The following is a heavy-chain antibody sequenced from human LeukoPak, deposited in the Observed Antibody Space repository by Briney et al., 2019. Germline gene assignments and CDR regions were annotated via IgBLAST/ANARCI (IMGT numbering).Heavy chain of an antibody. CDR2: ISYDGNNK. CDR3: ATDCSSTSCYFFYYYYMDV. J-gene: IGHJ6*03. CDR1: GFTFSSYT. D-gene: IGHD2-2*01. V-gene: IGHV3-30*04. Sequence: GGSLRLSCATSGFTFSSYTMEWVRQAPGKGLEWVAVISYDGNNKYYADSVKGRFTISRDNSKNTLYLQMNSLRAEDTAVYYCATDCSSTSCYFFYYYYMDVWGKGTTVTISS.